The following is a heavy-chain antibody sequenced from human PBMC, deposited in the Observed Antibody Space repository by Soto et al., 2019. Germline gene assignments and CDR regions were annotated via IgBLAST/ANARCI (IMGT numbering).Heavy chain of an antibody. CDR3: ARDPNIVLVPAALRSYYYYYGMDV. CDR1: GFTFSSYW. D-gene: IGHD2-2*01. Sequence: GGSLRLSCAASGFTFSSYWMSWVRQAPGKGLERVANIKQDGSEKYYVDSVKGRFTISRDNAKNSLYLQMNSLRAEDTAVYYCARDPNIVLVPAALRSYYYYYGMDVWGQGTTVTVSS. CDR2: IKQDGSEK. V-gene: IGHV3-7*01. J-gene: IGHJ6*02.